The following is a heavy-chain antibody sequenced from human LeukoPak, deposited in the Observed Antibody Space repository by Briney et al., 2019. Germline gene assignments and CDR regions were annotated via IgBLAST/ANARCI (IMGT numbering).Heavy chain of an antibody. CDR1: GYTFTGYY. CDR3: ARGHCSSTSCSDP. Sequence: ASVKVSYKASGYTFTGYYMHWVRQAPGQGLEWMGWINPNSGGTNYAQKFQGRVTMTRDTSISTAYMELSRLRSDDTAVYYCARGHCSSTSCSDPWGQGTLVTVSS. D-gene: IGHD2-2*01. V-gene: IGHV1-2*02. CDR2: INPNSGGT. J-gene: IGHJ5*02.